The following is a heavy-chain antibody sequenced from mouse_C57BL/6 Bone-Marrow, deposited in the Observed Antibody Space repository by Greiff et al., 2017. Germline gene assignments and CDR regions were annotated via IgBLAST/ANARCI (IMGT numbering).Heavy chain of an antibody. V-gene: IGHV1-72*01. Sequence: QVQLQQPGAELVKPGASVKLSCKASGYTFTSYWMHWVKQRPGRGLEWIGRIDPTGGGTKYNEKFKSKATLTVDKPSSTAYMQLSSLTSEDSAVYNCARSYDNPFAYWGQGTLVTVSA. CDR1: GYTFTSYW. CDR2: IDPTGGGT. J-gene: IGHJ3*01. CDR3: ARSYDNPFAY. D-gene: IGHD2-1*01.